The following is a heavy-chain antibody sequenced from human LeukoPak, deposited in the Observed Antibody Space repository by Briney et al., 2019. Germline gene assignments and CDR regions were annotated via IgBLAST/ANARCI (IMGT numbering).Heavy chain of an antibody. CDR2: IYYSGST. J-gene: IGHJ3*02. CDR3: ASGDYYYDSSGHAFDI. Sequence: SETLPLTFTVSGGSISSYYWNWIRQPPGKVLEWIGYIYYSGSTNYNPSLKSRVTISVDTSKNQFSLKLSSVTAADTAVYYCASGDYYYDSSGHAFDIWGQGTMVTVSS. D-gene: IGHD3-22*01. V-gene: IGHV4-59*01. CDR1: GGSISSYY.